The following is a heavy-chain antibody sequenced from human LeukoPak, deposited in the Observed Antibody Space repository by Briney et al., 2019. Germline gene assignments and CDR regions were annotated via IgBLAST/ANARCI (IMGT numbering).Heavy chain of an antibody. J-gene: IGHJ4*02. Sequence: GASVKVSCKASGYTFTSYDINWVRQATGQGLEWMGWMNPNSGNTGYAQKFQGRVTMTRNTSISTAYMELSSLRSEDTVVYYCARGWGIAAARASPHRAAGNRFFDYWGQGTLVTVSS. CDR3: ARGWGIAAARASPHRAAGNRFFDY. D-gene: IGHD6-13*01. CDR1: GYTFTSYD. CDR2: MNPNSGNT. V-gene: IGHV1-8*01.